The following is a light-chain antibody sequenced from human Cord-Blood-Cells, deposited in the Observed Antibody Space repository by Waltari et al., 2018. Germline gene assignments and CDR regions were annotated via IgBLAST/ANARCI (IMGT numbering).Light chain of an antibody. CDR1: QSISSN. CDR3: QQSYSTLMYT. V-gene: IGKV1-39*01. CDR2: AAS. J-gene: IGKJ2*01. Sequence: DIQMTQSQSSLSASVGERVTITCRASQSISSNLNWYQQKPGKAPKLLIYAASSLQSGVPSRFSGSGSGTDFTLTISSLQPEDFATYYCQQSYSTLMYTFGQGTKLESK.